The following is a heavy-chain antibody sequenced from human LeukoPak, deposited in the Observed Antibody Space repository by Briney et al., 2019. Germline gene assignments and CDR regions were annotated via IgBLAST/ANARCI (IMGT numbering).Heavy chain of an antibody. Sequence: GESLKISCKGSGYSFTSYWIGWVRQMPGKGLEWMGIIYPGDSDTRYSPSFQGQVTISADKSISTAYLQWSSLKASDTAMYYCARQYRSSTSCYWEPFDYWGQGTLVTVSS. J-gene: IGHJ4*02. V-gene: IGHV5-51*01. CDR1: GYSFTSYW. CDR3: ARQYRSSTSCYWEPFDY. CDR2: IYPGDSDT. D-gene: IGHD2-2*01.